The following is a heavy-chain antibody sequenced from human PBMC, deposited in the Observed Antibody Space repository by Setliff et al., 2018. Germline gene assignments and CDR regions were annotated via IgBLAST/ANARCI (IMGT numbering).Heavy chain of an antibody. CDR2: IYYRWTT. Sequence: KTSETLSLTCTVAGGFIRDYYWNWIRQYPGKGLEWIGYIYYRWTTNYNSSLKSRVTISIDMSKNQFSLKLSSATAADTAVYFCAAVGIDAGGGWFDPWGHGIPVTVSS. V-gene: IGHV4-59*01. CDR3: AAVGIDAGGGWFDP. D-gene: IGHD1-26*01. CDR1: GGFIRDYY. J-gene: IGHJ5*02.